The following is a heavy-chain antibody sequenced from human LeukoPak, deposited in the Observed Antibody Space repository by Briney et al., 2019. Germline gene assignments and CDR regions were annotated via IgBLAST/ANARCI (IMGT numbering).Heavy chain of an antibody. CDR2: ISSSSSYI. V-gene: IGHV3-21*01. D-gene: IGHD3-10*02. CDR1: GFTFSSYS. CDR3: AELGTTMIGGV. Sequence: PGGSLRLSCAASGFTFSSYSMNWVRQAPGKGLEWVSSISSSSSYIYYADSVKGRFTISRDNAKNSLYLQMNSLRVEDTAVYYCAELGTTMIGGVWGKGTTVTISS. J-gene: IGHJ6*04.